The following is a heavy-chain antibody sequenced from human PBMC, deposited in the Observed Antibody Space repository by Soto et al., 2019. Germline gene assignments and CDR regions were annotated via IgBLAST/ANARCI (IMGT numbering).Heavy chain of an antibody. Sequence: KPSETLSLTCTVSGGTIRSSNYYWAWIRQPPGKGLEWIGSIDYSGSTYYNPSLKSRVTISVDTSKNHFSLKLGSVTAADTALYYCSRRAPEGFDPWGQGTLVTV. J-gene: IGHJ5*02. V-gene: IGHV4-39*02. CDR1: GGTIRSSNYY. CDR2: IDYSGST. CDR3: SRRAPEGFDP.